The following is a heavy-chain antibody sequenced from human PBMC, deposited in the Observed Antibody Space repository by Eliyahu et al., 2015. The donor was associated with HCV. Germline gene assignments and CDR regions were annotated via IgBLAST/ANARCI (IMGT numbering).Heavy chain of an antibody. V-gene: IGHV4-59*01. CDR3: ASGGGGIAVAGTGGWFDP. CDR1: GGSISSYY. Sequence: QVQLQESGPGLVKPSETLSLTCTVSGGSISSYYWSWIRQPPGKGLEWIGFMYYRGSTHYNPSLKSRVTISVDTSKNQFSLRLSSVTAADTAVYYCASGGGGIAVAGTGGWFDPWGQGTLVTVSS. CDR2: MYYRGST. J-gene: IGHJ5*02. D-gene: IGHD6-19*01.